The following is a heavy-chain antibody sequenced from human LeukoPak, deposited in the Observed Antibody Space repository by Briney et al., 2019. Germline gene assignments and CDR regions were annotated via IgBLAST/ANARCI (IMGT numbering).Heavy chain of an antibody. CDR1: GGSFSGYY. J-gene: IGHJ4*02. D-gene: IGHD6-19*01. CDR2: INHIGST. Sequence: SETLSLTCAVYGGSFSGYYWSWIRQPPGKGLEWIGEINHIGSTNYNPSLKSRVTISVDTSKNQFSLKLSSVTAADTAVYHCARGPGIAVAVDYWGQGTLVTVSS. V-gene: IGHV4-34*01. CDR3: ARGPGIAVAVDY.